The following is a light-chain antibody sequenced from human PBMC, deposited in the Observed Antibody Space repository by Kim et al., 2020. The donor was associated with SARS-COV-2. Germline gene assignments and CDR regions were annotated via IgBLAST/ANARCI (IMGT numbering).Light chain of an antibody. Sequence: DIQMTQSPSSLSVSVGDRVTLTCRASQGITNSLAWYQQKPGKVPQLLIYAASALQSGVPSRFSGSGSGTDFTLTISSLQPEDVATYYCQKYNSAPWTFGQGTKVDIK. CDR1: QGITNS. J-gene: IGKJ1*01. CDR2: AAS. V-gene: IGKV1-27*01. CDR3: QKYNSAPWT.